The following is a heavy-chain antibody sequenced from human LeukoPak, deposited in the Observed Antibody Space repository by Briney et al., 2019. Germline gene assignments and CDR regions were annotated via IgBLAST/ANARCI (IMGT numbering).Heavy chain of an antibody. CDR2: IKKDGSEK. Sequence: GGSLMLSCAASGFTFSTYWMSWVSQAPGKGLEWVANIKKDGSEKYYVDSVKGRFTISRDNAKNSVYLQMNSLRAEDTAVYYCARWGNLPLDYWGQGSLVTVSS. CDR1: GFTFSTYW. V-gene: IGHV3-7*01. J-gene: IGHJ4*02. CDR3: ARWGNLPLDY. D-gene: IGHD3-16*01.